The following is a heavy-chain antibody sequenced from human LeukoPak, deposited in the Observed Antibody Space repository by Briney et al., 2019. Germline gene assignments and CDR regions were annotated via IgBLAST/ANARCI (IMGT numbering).Heavy chain of an antibody. Sequence: GGSLRLSCAASGFTFSSYWMHWVRQAPGKGLVWVSRINSVGSSTNYADSVKGRFTISRDNAKNTLYLQMNSLRAEDTAVYYCAREDYGNYVFDYWGQGTLVTVSS. CDR3: AREDYGNYVFDY. J-gene: IGHJ4*02. CDR1: GFTFSSYW. V-gene: IGHV3-74*01. D-gene: IGHD4-11*01. CDR2: INSVGSST.